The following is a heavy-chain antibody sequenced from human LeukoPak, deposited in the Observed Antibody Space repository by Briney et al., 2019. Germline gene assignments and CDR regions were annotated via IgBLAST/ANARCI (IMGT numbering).Heavy chain of an antibody. D-gene: IGHD3-3*01. Sequence: SETLSLTCTVSGVSISSGGYYWSWIRQHPGRGLEWIGYISYSGSTYYNPSLKSRVTISVDTSGNQFSLKLSSVTAADTAVYYCARAPYDFWSGSTPLFDYWGQGTLVTVSS. V-gene: IGHV4-31*03. J-gene: IGHJ4*02. CDR2: ISYSGST. CDR3: ARAPYDFWSGSTPLFDY. CDR1: GVSISSGGYY.